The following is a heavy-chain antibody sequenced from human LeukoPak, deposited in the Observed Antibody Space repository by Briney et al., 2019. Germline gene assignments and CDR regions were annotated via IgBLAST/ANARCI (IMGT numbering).Heavy chain of an antibody. CDR1: GGSISSSLYY. CDR2: IYSGST. J-gene: IGHJ5*02. Sequence: PSETLSLTCTVSGGSISSSLYYWGWIRQPPGKGLEWIGSIYSGSTYYNPPLKSPVIISVDTSKNQFSLKLSSVTAAVTAVYYCARSPMIRGVMGWFDPWGQGTLVTVSS. V-gene: IGHV4-39*01. CDR3: ARSPMIRGVMGWFDP. D-gene: IGHD3-10*01.